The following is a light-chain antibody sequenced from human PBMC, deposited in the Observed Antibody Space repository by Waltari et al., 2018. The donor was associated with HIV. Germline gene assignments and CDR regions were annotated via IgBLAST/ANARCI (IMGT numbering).Light chain of an antibody. CDR1: SGSIGDNY. J-gene: IGLJ2*01. V-gene: IGLV6-57*01. CDR2: DDN. CDR3: QSYDANDVI. Sequence: FLLTQPHSVSDSPGKTVTISCTRSSGSIGDNYVPWYQQRPGSSPTTVIFDDNQRPSGVPTRFSGSIDRSSNSASLTVSGLTPEDEADYYCQSYDANDVIFGGGTRLTVL.